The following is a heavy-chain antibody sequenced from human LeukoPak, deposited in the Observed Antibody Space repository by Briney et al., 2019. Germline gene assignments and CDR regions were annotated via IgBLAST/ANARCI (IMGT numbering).Heavy chain of an antibody. D-gene: IGHD6-19*01. V-gene: IGHV6-1*01. CDR2: TYYTSKWYN. J-gene: IGHJ2*01. CDR3: ARARHNIHNGWAWYFDL. Sequence: SQTLSLTCALSGDSFSSNSAAWNWIRQSPSRGLEWLGRTYYTSKWYNDYAVSLKSRITINPDTSRNQFSLQLSSVTPEDTAVYYCARARHNIHNGWAWYFDLWGRGTLVTVSS. CDR1: GDSFSSNSAA.